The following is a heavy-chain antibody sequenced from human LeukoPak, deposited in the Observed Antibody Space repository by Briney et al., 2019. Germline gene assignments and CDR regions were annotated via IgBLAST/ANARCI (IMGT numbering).Heavy chain of an antibody. V-gene: IGHV4-34*01. CDR2: INHSGST. Sequence: SETLSLTCAVYGGSFSGYYWSLIRQPPGKGLEWIGEINHSGSTNYNPSLKSRVTISVDTSKNQFSLKLSSVTAADTAVYYCAREVYGDYVVKAWFDPWGQGTLVTVSS. J-gene: IGHJ5*02. CDR3: AREVYGDYVVKAWFDP. D-gene: IGHD4-17*01. CDR1: GGSFSGYY.